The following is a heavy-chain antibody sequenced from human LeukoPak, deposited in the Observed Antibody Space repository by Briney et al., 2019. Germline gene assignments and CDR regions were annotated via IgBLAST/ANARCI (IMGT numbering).Heavy chain of an antibody. CDR1: GFTFSSNW. Sequence: PGGSLRLSCAASGFTFSSNWMHWVRQVPGKGLVWVSLINPSGSFTTYADSVKGRFTISRDNAKNRLYMQMNSLRAEDTAVYYCARDQYIYYDKAKWRNYFDYWGQGTLVTVSS. CDR3: ARDQYIYYDKAKWRNYFDY. CDR2: INPSGSFT. D-gene: IGHD3-22*01. V-gene: IGHV3-74*01. J-gene: IGHJ4*02.